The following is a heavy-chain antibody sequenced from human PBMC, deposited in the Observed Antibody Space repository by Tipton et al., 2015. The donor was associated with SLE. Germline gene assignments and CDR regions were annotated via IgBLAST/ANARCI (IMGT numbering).Heavy chain of an antibody. V-gene: IGHV4-39*07. D-gene: IGHD4-23*01. CDR3: ARDLGGYGGSLDAFDI. Sequence: TLSLTCTVSGGSISSSAYYWGWIRQPPGKGLEWIGNIYHSGSTFYNPSLKSRVTISVDTSKNQFSLKLSSVTAADTAVYYCARDLGGYGGSLDAFDIWGQGTMVTVSS. J-gene: IGHJ3*02. CDR1: GGSISSSAYY. CDR2: IYHSGST.